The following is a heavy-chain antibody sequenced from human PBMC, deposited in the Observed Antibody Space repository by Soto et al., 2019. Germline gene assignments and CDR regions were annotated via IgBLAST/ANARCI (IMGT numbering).Heavy chain of an antibody. Sequence: QVQLVESGGGVVQPGRSLRLSCAASGFNFSSYGMHWVRQAPGKGLEWVAVISYDGSNKYYADSVKGRFTISRDNSKNTLYLQMNSLRAEDTAVYHCAKDRRYCSGGSCTGGLGYWGQGTLVTVSS. CDR1: GFNFSSYG. V-gene: IGHV3-30*18. CDR3: AKDRRYCSGGSCTGGLGY. J-gene: IGHJ4*02. CDR2: ISYDGSNK. D-gene: IGHD2-15*01.